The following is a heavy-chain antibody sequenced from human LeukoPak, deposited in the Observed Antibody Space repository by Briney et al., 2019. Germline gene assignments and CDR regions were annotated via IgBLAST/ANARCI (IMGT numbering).Heavy chain of an antibody. CDR1: GGSISSYY. V-gene: IGHV4-59*01. Sequence: PSQTLSPTCTVSGGSISSYYWSWIRQPPGKGLEWIGCIYYSGSTNYNPSLKSRVTISVDTSNNQFSLKLSSVTAADTAVYYCARVAIVRGVKDYYMDVWGKGTTVTVSS. CDR3: ARVAIVRGVKDYYMDV. D-gene: IGHD3-10*01. CDR2: IYYSGST. J-gene: IGHJ6*03.